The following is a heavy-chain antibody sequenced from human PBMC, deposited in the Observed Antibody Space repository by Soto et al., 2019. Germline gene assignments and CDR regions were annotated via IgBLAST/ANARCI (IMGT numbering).Heavy chain of an antibody. CDR2: INAIFGKT. D-gene: IGHD2-15*01. J-gene: IGHJ4*02. V-gene: IGHV1-69*06. CDR3: AREGSGGSWPLDY. Sequence: SVKVSCKASGGTFSSYAISWVRQAPGQRLEWMGGINAIFGKTKYAQKFQGRVTITWDTSASTAYMELSSLRSEDTAVYYCAREGSGGSWPLDYWGQGTLVTVSS. CDR1: GGTFSSYA.